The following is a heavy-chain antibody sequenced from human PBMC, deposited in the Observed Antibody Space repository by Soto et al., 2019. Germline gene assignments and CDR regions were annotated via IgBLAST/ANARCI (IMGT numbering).Heavy chain of an antibody. CDR1: GYTLTELS. D-gene: IGHD6-19*01. J-gene: IGHJ4*02. Sequence: GAAVTVSRKGSGYTLTELSMHWVGQAPGKGIEWMGGFDNEDGDTIYAHKFQGRVTMTEDTSTDTAYMELGRVRSEYTAVYYCATSGYSSGWSAFDDWGQGTLVTVSS. CDR3: ATSGYSSGWSAFDD. CDR2: FDNEDGDT. V-gene: IGHV1-24*01.